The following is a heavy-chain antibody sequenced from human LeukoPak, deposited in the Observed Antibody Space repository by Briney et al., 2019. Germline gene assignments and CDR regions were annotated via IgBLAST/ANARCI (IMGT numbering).Heavy chain of an antibody. J-gene: IGHJ4*02. CDR3: AREGLGNYYDSSGYYSPPPRFDY. D-gene: IGHD3-22*01. Sequence: GRSLRLSCEASGFTFSSYGMHWVRQAPGKGLEWVTVISYDGRNTYDADSVKGRVTISRDNSKNTLYLQMNSLRAEDTAVYYCAREGLGNYYDSSGYYSPPPRFDYWGQGTLVTVSS. V-gene: IGHV3-30*12. CDR1: GFTFSSYG. CDR2: ISYDGRNT.